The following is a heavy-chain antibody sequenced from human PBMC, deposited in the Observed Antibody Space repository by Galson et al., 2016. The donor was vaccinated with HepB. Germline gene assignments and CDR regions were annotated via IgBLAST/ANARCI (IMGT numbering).Heavy chain of an antibody. D-gene: IGHD3-10*01. CDR1: GFTFSSYA. CDR2: VSVSGGST. J-gene: IGHJ6*02. V-gene: IGHV3-23*01. CDR3: AKGRVLLWFGELGHYYGMDV. Sequence: CLRLSCAASGFTFSSYAMSWVRQAPGKGLEWVSSVSVSGGSTYYADSVKGRFTISRDNSKNTLYLQMNSLRAEDTAVYYCAKGRVLLWFGELGHYYGMDVWGQGTTVTVSS.